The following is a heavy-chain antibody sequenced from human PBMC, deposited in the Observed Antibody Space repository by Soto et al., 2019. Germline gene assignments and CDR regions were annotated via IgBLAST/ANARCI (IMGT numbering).Heavy chain of an antibody. D-gene: IGHD1-26*01. V-gene: IGHV4-61*01. Sequence: QVRLQESGPGLVKPSETLSLSCLVSGDSVGNGPYYWSWIRQSPGEGLEWIAYIYYSGSTNVNPSIESRVNISIDMSKNQFFLELRSVTAADAAVYFCARVGSSCNSGGCYYYYGLGVCGQGTTVAISS. CDR3: ARVGSSCNSGGCYYYYGLGV. CDR1: GDSVGNGPYY. J-gene: IGHJ6*02. CDR2: IYYSGST.